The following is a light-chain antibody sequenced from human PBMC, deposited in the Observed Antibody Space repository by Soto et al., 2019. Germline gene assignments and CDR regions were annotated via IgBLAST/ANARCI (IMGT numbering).Light chain of an antibody. V-gene: IGLV2-8*01. CDR1: SSDVGGYNY. CDR3: SSYAGSNNFV. CDR2: EVS. J-gene: IGLJ1*01. Sequence: QSALTQPPSASGSPGQSVTISCTGTSSDVGGYNYVSWYQQHPGNAPKLMIYEVSERPSGVPDRFSGSKSSNTASLTVSGLQAEDEADYYCSSYAGSNNFVFGTGTKVTVL.